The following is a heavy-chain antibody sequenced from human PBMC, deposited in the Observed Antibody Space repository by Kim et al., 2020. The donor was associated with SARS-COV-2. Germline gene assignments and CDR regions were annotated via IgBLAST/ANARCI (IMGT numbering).Heavy chain of an antibody. CDR3: TSGPQIAKYSSSGIIDY. J-gene: IGHJ4*02. Sequence: VKGRFTISRDDSKNTAYLQMNSLKTEDTAVYYCTSGPQIAKYSSSGIIDYWGQGTLVTVSS. V-gene: IGHV3-73*01. D-gene: IGHD6-13*01.